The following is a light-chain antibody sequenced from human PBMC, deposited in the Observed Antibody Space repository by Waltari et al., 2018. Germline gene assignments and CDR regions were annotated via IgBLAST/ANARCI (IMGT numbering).Light chain of an antibody. J-gene: IGKJ1*01. V-gene: IGKV3-20*01. Sequence: EIVLTQSPGTLAWSPGERATLSCRASQSVGRALAWYQQKPGQAPRLLIYDAFSRATGISDKFSGSGSGTDFTLTISRVEPEDFAVYFCQMYVRLPVTFGQGTKVEVK. CDR2: DAF. CDR1: QSVGRA. CDR3: QMYVRLPVT.